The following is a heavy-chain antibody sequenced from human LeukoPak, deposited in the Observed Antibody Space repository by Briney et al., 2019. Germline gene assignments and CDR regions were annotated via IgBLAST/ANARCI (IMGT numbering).Heavy chain of an antibody. CDR1: GGTFSSYA. J-gene: IGHJ4*02. Sequence: ASVKVSCKASGGTFSSYAISWVRQAPGQGLEWMGGIIPIFGTANYAQKFQGRVTITADESTSTAYMELSSLRSEDTAVYYCARDLYGDYVTSSFGYWGQGTLVTVSS. CDR2: IIPIFGTA. CDR3: ARDLYGDYVTSSFGY. D-gene: IGHD4-17*01. V-gene: IGHV1-69*13.